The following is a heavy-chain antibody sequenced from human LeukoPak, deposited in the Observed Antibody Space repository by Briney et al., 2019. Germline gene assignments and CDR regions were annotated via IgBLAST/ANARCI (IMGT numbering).Heavy chain of an antibody. CDR2: ISCSGGST. J-gene: IGHJ5*01. Sequence: QPGGSLRLSCAASGFTFSSYAMSWVRQAPGKGLEWVSAISCSGGSTYYADSVKGRFTISRDNAKNSLYLQMNSLRAEDTAVYYCARDLGGETNYDLYWFDSWGQGTLVTVSS. V-gene: IGHV3-23*01. CDR1: GFTFSSYA. CDR3: ARDLGGETNYDLYWFDS. D-gene: IGHD3-3*01.